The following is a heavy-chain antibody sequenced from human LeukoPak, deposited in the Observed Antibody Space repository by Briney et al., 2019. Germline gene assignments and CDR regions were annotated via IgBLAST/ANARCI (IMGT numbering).Heavy chain of an antibody. Sequence: SETLSLTCTVSGGSISSSSYYWGWIRQPPGKGLEWIGSIYYSGSTYYNPSLKSRVTISVDTSKNQFSLKLSSVTAADTAVYYWSRHFSPLPIVVVPAAIDYWGQGTLVTVSS. J-gene: IGHJ4*02. V-gene: IGHV4-39*01. CDR1: GGSISSSSYY. CDR3: SRHFSPLPIVVVPAAIDY. CDR2: IYYSGST. D-gene: IGHD2-2*01.